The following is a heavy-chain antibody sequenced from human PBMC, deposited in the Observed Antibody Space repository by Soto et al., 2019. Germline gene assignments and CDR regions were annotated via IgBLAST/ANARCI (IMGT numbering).Heavy chain of an antibody. CDR2: ISGSDGST. CDR1: GFSFSSYA. D-gene: IGHD6-13*01. Sequence: PVGSLRLSCVASGFSFSSYAMSWVRQAPGKGLEWVSVISGSDGSTYYADSVKGRFTISRDNSKNTLYLQMNSLRAEDTAVYYCAKDRERDAWYEEYWGQGTLVTVSS. J-gene: IGHJ4*02. CDR3: AKDRERDAWYEEY. V-gene: IGHV3-23*01.